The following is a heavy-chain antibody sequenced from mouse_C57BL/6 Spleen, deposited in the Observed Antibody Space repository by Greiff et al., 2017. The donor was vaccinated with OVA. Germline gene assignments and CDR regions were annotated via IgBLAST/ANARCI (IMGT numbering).Heavy chain of an antibody. CDR3: ARQYYGYDGYWYFDV. CDR1: GYTFTSYW. D-gene: IGHD2-2*01. Sequence: QVQLQQPGAELVKPGASVKLSCKASGYTFTSYWMHWVKQRPGRGLEWIGRIDPNSGGTKYNEKFKSKATLTVDKSSSTAYMQLSSLTSEDSVVYYCARQYYGYDGYWYFDVWGTGTTVTVSS. CDR2: IDPNSGGT. V-gene: IGHV1-72*01. J-gene: IGHJ1*03.